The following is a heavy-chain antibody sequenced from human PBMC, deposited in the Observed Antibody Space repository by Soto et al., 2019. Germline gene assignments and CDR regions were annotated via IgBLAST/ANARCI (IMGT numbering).Heavy chain of an antibody. CDR2: ITSSSSYT. J-gene: IGHJ6*02. CDR1: GFTFSDYY. Sequence: QVQLVESGGGLVKPGGSLRLSCAASGFTFSDYYMSWIRQAPGKGLEWVSYITSSSSYTNYADSVKGRFTISRDNAKNSLYLQMNSLSAEDTAVYYCARDGSRYCSSSSCYSGYYYYDMDVWGQGTTVTVSS. CDR3: ARDGSRYCSSSSCYSGYYYYDMDV. D-gene: IGHD2-2*01. V-gene: IGHV3-11*06.